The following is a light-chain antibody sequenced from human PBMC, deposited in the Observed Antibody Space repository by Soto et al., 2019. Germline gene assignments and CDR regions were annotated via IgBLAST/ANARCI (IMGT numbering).Light chain of an antibody. J-gene: IGKJ1*01. CDR2: GAS. Sequence: EIVLTQSPGTLSLSPGERATLSCRASQSVRTKVAWYQQTPGQAPRLLIYGASSRATGIPARFSGSGSGTEFTLTISSLQPEDFATYYCQQNAITPPWTFGQGTKVDIK. V-gene: IGKV3D-15*01. CDR3: QQNAITPPWT. CDR1: QSVRTK.